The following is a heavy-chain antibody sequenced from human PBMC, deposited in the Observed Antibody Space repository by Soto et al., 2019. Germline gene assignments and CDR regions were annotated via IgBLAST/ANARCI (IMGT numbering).Heavy chain of an antibody. J-gene: IGHJ4*02. CDR3: ARRYGGNFDY. D-gene: IGHD3-16*01. CDR1: GGSISSYY. Sequence: QVQLQESGPGLVKTSETLSLTCTVSGGSISSYYWSWIRQPPGKGLEWIGYIYYSGSTNYNPSLKSRVTISVDTSKNQFSLKLSSVTAADTAVYYCARRYGGNFDYWGQGTLVTVSS. V-gene: IGHV4-59*01. CDR2: IYYSGST.